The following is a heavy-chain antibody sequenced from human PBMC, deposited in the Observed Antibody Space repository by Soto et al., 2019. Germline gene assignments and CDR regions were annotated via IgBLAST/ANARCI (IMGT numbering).Heavy chain of an antibody. CDR2: ISYDGSNK. CDR3: AKDLQMVRGPHDY. CDR1: GFTFSSYG. D-gene: IGHD3-10*01. J-gene: IGHJ4*02. Sequence: QVQLVESGGGVVQPGRSLRLSCAASGFTFSSYGMHWVRQAPGKGLEWVAVISYDGSNKYYADSVKGRFTISRDNSKNTLYLQMNSLRAEDTAVYYCAKDLQMVRGPHDYWGQGTLVTVSS. V-gene: IGHV3-30*18.